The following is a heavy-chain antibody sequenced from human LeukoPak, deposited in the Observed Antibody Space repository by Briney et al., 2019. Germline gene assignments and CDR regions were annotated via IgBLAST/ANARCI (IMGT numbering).Heavy chain of an antibody. Sequence: GESLKISCKGSGYNFDTSWIAWVRQMPGKGLEWMGVIYLGDSDTTYSPSFQGQVTTSADKSISTAYLQWTTLRASDTAMYYCAASLQVSGSLRHFDYWGQGTLVTVSS. CDR1: GYNFDTSW. CDR2: IYLGDSDT. V-gene: IGHV5-51*01. D-gene: IGHD3-22*01. J-gene: IGHJ4*02. CDR3: AASLQVSGSLRHFDY.